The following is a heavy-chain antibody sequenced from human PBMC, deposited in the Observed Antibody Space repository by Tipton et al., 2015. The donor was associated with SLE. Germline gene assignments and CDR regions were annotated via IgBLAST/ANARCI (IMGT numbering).Heavy chain of an antibody. CDR1: GFTFSSYS. J-gene: IGHJ2*01. D-gene: IGHD3-22*01. Sequence: SLRLSWAASGFTFSSYSMNWVRQAPGKGLEWVSSISSSSSYIYYADSVKGRFTISRDNAKNSLYLQMNSLRAEDTAVYYCARDRSYDSMDFYLLARGALVTVSS. CDR3: ARDRSYDSMDFYL. CDR2: ISSSSSYI. V-gene: IGHV3-21*01.